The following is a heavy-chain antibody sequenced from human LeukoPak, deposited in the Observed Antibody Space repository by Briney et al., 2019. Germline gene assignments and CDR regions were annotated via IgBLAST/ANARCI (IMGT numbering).Heavy chain of an antibody. D-gene: IGHD6-6*01. CDR3: ARALSSITPRVDI. CDR2: IYDSGST. CDR1: GGSISSSNW. J-gene: IGHJ3*02. V-gene: IGHV4-4*02. Sequence: PSETLSLTRTVSGGSISSSNWWSWVRQPPGKGLEWIGEIYDSGSTNYNPSLKSRVTISLDTSKNQFSLNLSSVTAADTAVYYCARALSSITPRVDIWGQGTMVTVSS.